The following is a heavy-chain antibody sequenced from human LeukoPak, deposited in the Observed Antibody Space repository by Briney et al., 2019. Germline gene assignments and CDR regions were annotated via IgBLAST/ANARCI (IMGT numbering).Heavy chain of an antibody. J-gene: IGHJ4*02. V-gene: IGHV3-15*01. CDR2: IKSKIDGGTT. Sequence: GGSLRLSCAASGFTFTNAWVSWVRQAPGKGLEWVGRIKSKIDGGTTDYAAPVKGRFTISRDDSKTTLYLQINSLRAEDTAVYYCAKDLSFGSGTYYFDYWGQGTLVTVSS. CDR1: GFTFTNAW. D-gene: IGHD3-10*01. CDR3: AKDLSFGSGTYYFDY.